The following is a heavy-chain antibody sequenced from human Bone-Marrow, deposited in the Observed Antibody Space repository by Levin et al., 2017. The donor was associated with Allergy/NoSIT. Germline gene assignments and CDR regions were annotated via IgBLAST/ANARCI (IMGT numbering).Heavy chain of an antibody. J-gene: IGHJ5*02. Sequence: GGFLRLSCAASGFTFSSYAMSWVRQAPGKGLEWVSAISGSGGSTYYADSVKGRFTISRDNSKNTLYLQMNSLRAEDTAVYYCAPPRYFDWLSSYNWFDPWGQGTLVTVSS. V-gene: IGHV3-23*01. CDR1: GFTFSSYA. D-gene: IGHD3-9*01. CDR2: ISGSGGST. CDR3: APPRYFDWLSSYNWFDP.